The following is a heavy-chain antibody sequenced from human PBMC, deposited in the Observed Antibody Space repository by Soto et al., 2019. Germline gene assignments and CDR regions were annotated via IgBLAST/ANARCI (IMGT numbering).Heavy chain of an antibody. D-gene: IGHD6-19*01. CDR3: ARRESSFYFDY. Sequence: QVQLQESGPGLVKPSETLSLTCTVSGDSFRSYYWSWIRQPPGKGLEWIGYIYYTGSTNYNPSLKSRVTISVDTSKSQFSLKLCSMTATDTAVYYCARRESSFYFDYWGQGTLVTVSS. CDR1: GDSFRSYY. V-gene: IGHV4-59*08. CDR2: IYYTGST. J-gene: IGHJ4*02.